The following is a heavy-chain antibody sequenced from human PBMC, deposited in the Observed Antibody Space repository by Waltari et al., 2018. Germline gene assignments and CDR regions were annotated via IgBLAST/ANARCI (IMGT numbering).Heavy chain of an antibody. D-gene: IGHD3-10*01. CDR3: ARDSVLLWFRELLAIKDAFDI. J-gene: IGHJ3*02. CDR1: GFTFSSYS. Sequence: EVQLVESGGGLVQPGGSLRLSCAASGFTFSSYSMNWVRQAPGKGLEWVSYISSSSSTIYYADSVKGRFTISRDNAKNSLYLQMNSLRAEDTAVYYCARDSVLLWFRELLAIKDAFDIWGQGTMVTVSS. V-gene: IGHV3-48*04. CDR2: ISSSSSTI.